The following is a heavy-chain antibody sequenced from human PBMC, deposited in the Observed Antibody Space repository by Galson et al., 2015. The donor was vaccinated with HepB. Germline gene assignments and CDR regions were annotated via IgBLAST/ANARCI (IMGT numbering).Heavy chain of an antibody. V-gene: IGHV3-23*01. CDR3: ARAGPYYFDF. J-gene: IGHJ4*02. CDR1: GFTFSSYA. Sequence: SLRLSCAASGFTFSSYAMNWVRQAPGKGLEWVAAISTTGGSTQYADSVKGRFTISRDNSKNTLYLQMNTLRVEGTAVYYCARAGPYYFDFWGQGTLVTVSS. CDR2: ISTTGGST.